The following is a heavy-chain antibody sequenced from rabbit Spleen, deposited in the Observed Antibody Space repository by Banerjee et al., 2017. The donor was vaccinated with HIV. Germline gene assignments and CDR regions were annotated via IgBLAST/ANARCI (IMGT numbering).Heavy chain of an antibody. CDR2: IDGSSSGFT. D-gene: IGHD7-1*01. Sequence: QSLEESGGDLVKPGASLTLTCTASGFSFSSSDYMCWVRQAPGKGLEWISCIDGSSSGFTYSATWAKGRFTISKTSSTTVTLQMTSLTVADTATYFCARGDSDHSAGRDLWGPGTLVTVS. V-gene: IGHV1S40*01. J-gene: IGHJ4*01. CDR3: ARGDSDHSAGRDL. CDR1: GFSFSSSDY.